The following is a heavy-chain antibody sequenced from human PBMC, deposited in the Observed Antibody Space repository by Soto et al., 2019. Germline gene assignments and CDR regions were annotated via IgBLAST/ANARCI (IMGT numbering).Heavy chain of an antibody. Sequence: EVQLLESGGGLVQPGGSLRLSCAASGFTFSSYAMSWVRQAPGKGLEWVSAISGSGGSTYYADSVKGRFTISRDNSKNKLYMQMNRLRAEETAVYYCAKESSGWCGYDDFDIWGQGTMVTVSS. CDR1: GFTFSSYA. D-gene: IGHD6-19*01. J-gene: IGHJ3*02. CDR3: AKESSGWCGYDDFDI. CDR2: ISGSGGST. V-gene: IGHV3-23*01.